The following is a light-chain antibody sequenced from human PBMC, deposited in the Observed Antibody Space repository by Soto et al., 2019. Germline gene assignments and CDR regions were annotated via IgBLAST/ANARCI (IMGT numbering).Light chain of an antibody. CDR3: ATWDASLQSWV. J-gene: IGLJ3*02. V-gene: IGLV1-44*01. CDR2: TNN. Sequence: QSVLTQPPSVSGTPGQRVTISCSGSSSNIGSHLVNWYQQVPGTAPRLLIYTNNQRPSGVPDRFSDSKSGTSASLAISGLQSEDEAHYYCATWDASLQSWVFGGGPRSPS. CDR1: SSNIGSHL.